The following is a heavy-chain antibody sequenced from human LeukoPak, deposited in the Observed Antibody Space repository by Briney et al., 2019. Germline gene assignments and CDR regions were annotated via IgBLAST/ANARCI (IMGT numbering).Heavy chain of an antibody. D-gene: IGHD6-13*01. CDR3: ARALLSRQQLVPKNWFDP. Sequence: PSETLSLTCTVSGGSISGSSYYWSWIRQPPGKGLEWIGYIYYSGSTYYNPSLKSRVTISVDTSKNQFSLKLSSVTAADTAVYYCARALLSRQQLVPKNWFDPWGQGTLVTVSS. CDR2: IYYSGST. J-gene: IGHJ5*02. V-gene: IGHV4-30-4*08. CDR1: GGSISGSSYY.